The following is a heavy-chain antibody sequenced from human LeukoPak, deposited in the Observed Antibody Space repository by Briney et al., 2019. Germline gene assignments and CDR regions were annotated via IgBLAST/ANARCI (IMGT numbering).Heavy chain of an antibody. CDR3: ARRTFPNDAFDV. J-gene: IGHJ3*01. D-gene: IGHD1-7*01. CDR1: GFTFSTFS. Sequence: PGGSLRLSCAASGFTFSTFSVNWVRQTPGKGLEWVSAISGSGSDIYYADSVKGRFTISRDNPKRLLYLQMNSLRAEDTAVYYCARRTFPNDAFDVWGQGTVVTVSS. CDR2: ISGSGSDI. V-gene: IGHV3-21*01.